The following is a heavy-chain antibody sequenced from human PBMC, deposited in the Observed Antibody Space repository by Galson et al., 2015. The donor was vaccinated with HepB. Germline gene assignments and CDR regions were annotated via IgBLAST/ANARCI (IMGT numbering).Heavy chain of an antibody. CDR1: GFTFSSYG. CDR3: AKEGIAAVSHRDDAFDI. J-gene: IGHJ3*02. CDR2: ISYDGSNK. D-gene: IGHD6-13*01. V-gene: IGHV3-30*18. Sequence: SLRLSCAASGFTFSSYGMHWVRQAPGKGLEWVAVISYDGSNKYYADSVKGRFTISRDNSKNTLYLQMNSLRAEDTAVYYCAKEGIAAVSHRDDAFDIWGQGTMVTVSS.